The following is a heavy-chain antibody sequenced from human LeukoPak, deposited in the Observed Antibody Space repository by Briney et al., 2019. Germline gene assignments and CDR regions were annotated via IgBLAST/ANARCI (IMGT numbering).Heavy chain of an antibody. Sequence: GGSLRLSCAASGFASSDYYMSWIRQAPGKGLEWVSYISSSGSTIYYADSVKGRFTISRDNAKNSLYLQMNSLRAEDTAVYYCARGNYYDSSGYYYWGQGTLVTVSS. V-gene: IGHV3-11*01. J-gene: IGHJ4*02. CDR3: ARGNYYDSSGYYY. CDR1: GFASSDYY. D-gene: IGHD3-22*01. CDR2: ISSSGSTI.